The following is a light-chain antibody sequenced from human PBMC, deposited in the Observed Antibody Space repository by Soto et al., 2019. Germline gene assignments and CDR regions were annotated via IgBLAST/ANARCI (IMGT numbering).Light chain of an antibody. CDR2: KAS. Sequence: DIQMTQSPFTLSASVGDKITITCRASQSVNTWLAWFQQKPGKAPKPLIYKASYLETGVPLRFSGRGAGTDFTLTISSLQPDDFATYYCQQYITYPWTFGQGTKVEVK. CDR3: QQYITYPWT. J-gene: IGKJ1*01. V-gene: IGKV1-5*03. CDR1: QSVNTW.